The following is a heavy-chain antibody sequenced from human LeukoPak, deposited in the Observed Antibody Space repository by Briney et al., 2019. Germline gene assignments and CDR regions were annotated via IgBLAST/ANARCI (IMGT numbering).Heavy chain of an antibody. D-gene: IGHD3-22*01. V-gene: IGHV1-46*01. CDR3: ARGSNYYYDSSADYPRY. CDR1: GYTFTTYY. Sequence: AAVKVSCKTSGYTFTTYYIHWVRQAPGQGLEWMGIINPSGGTTTYAQQVQGRVTMTRDTSTSTVYMELNTLRSEDTAVYHCARGSNYYYDSSADYPRYWGQGTLVTVSS. CDR2: INPSGGTT. J-gene: IGHJ4*02.